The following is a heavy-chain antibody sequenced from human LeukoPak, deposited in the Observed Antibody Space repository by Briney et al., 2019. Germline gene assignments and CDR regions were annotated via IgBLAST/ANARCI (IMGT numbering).Heavy chain of an antibody. Sequence: SETLSLTCTVSGGSISSHYWTWIRQPPGKGLEWIGYIYSSGITNYNPSLTSRLTISVDTSSNQFSLDLRSMTAADTAVYYCARHLSSSWNFDYWGRGTLVTVSS. CDR1: GGSISSHY. CDR3: ARHLSSSWNFDY. CDR2: IYSSGIT. J-gene: IGHJ4*02. V-gene: IGHV4-59*08. D-gene: IGHD6-13*01.